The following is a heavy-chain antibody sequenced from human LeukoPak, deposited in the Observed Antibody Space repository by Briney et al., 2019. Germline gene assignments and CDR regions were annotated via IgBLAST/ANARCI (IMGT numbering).Heavy chain of an antibody. CDR3: AIVVPAAISEVDDS. CDR1: GFTFSSYG. V-gene: IGHV3-30*02. Sequence: PGGSLRLSCAASGFTFSSYGMHWVRQAPGKGLEWVAFIRYDGSNKYYADSVKGRFTISRDNSKNTLYLQMNSLRAEDTAVHYCAIVVPAAISEVDDSWGQGTLVTVSS. D-gene: IGHD2-2*02. J-gene: IGHJ5*02. CDR2: IRYDGSNK.